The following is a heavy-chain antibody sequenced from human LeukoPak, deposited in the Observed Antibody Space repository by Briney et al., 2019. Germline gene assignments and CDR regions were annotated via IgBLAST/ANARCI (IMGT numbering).Heavy chain of an antibody. D-gene: IGHD5-24*01. CDR1: GFTFSSYA. CDR2: ISYDGSNK. V-gene: IGHV3-30-3*01. J-gene: IGHJ4*02. Sequence: GGSLRLSCAASGFTFSSYAMHWVRQAPGKGLEWVAVISYDGSNKYYADSVKGRFTISRDNSKNTLYLQMYSLRAEDTAVYYCARDKSVEMATIHILYYFDYWGQGTLVTVSS. CDR3: ARDKSVEMATIHILYYFDY.